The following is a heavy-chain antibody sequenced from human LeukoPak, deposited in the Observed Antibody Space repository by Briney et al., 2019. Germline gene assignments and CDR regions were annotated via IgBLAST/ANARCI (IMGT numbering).Heavy chain of an antibody. CDR3: ARDCSSTSCYRGDAFDI. CDR1: GGTFSSYA. D-gene: IGHD2-2*01. J-gene: IGHJ3*02. Sequence: SVKVSCKASGGTFSSYAISWVRQAPGQGLEWMGGIIPIFGTANYAQKFQGRVTITADESTSTAYMELSSLRSEDTAVYYCARDCSSTSCYRGDAFDIWGQGTMVTVSS. CDR2: IIPIFGTA. V-gene: IGHV1-69*13.